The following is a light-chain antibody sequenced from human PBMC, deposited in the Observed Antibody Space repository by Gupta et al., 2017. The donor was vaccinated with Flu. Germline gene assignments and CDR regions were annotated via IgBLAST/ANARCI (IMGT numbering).Light chain of an antibody. CDR2: ENT. Sequence: QSVLTQPHSVSAAPGQEVTISCSGSTPNIGNNYVSWYQQLPGTAPRLLIYENTKRPSTIRDRFSGSKSGTSATLGITGLQTGDEADYFCGTWDDSLSAEVCGGGTKLTVL. J-gene: IGLJ3*02. V-gene: IGLV1-51*02. CDR3: GTWDDSLSAEV. CDR1: TPNIGNNY.